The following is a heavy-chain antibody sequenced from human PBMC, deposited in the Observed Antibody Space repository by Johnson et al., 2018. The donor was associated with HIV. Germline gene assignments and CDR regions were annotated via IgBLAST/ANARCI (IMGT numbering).Heavy chain of an antibody. V-gene: IGHV3-7*03. J-gene: IGHJ3*02. D-gene: IGHD1-26*01. CDR2: IKQDGSEK. CDR1: GFTFDDYA. CDR3: AKDRWGELLQNAFDI. Sequence: VQLVESGGGVVQPGRSLRLSCAASGFTFDDYAMHWVRQAPGKGLEWVANIKQDGSEKYYVDSVKGRFTISRDNAKNSLYLQMNSLRAEDTAVYYCAKDRWGELLQNAFDIWGQGTMVTVSS.